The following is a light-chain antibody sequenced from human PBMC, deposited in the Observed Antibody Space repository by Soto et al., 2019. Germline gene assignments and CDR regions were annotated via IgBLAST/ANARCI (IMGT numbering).Light chain of an antibody. CDR1: SSNIGCNT. CDR3: AAWDDSLNGPV. Sequence: QSVVTQPPSASGTPGRRVTISCSGSSSNIGCNTVNWYQQLPGTAPKLLIYSNNQRPSGVPDRFSGSKSGTSASLAISGLQSEDEADYYCAAWDDSLNGPVFGGGTKLTVL. J-gene: IGLJ2*01. V-gene: IGLV1-44*01. CDR2: SNN.